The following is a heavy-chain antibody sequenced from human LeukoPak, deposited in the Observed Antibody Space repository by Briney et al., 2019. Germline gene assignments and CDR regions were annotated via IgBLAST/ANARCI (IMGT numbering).Heavy chain of an antibody. D-gene: IGHD7-27*01. CDR3: ARGLTGDAFDI. CDR2: INPSGGST. CDR1: GYTFTSYY. Sequence: ASVTVSCTASGYTFTSYYMHWVRQAPGQGLEWMGIINPSGGSTSYAQKFQGRVTMTRDTSISTAYMELSRLRSDDTAVYYCARGLTGDAFDIWGQGTMVTVSS. V-gene: IGHV1-46*01. J-gene: IGHJ3*02.